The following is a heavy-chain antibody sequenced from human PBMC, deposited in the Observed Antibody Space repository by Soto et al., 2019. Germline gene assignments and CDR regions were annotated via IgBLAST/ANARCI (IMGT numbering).Heavy chain of an antibody. CDR1: GAALNSGNYY. Sequence: LSLTCSVSGAALNSGNYYWSWIRQVPGEGLEWIGHIYVTGAVDYNPSLRDRITISQDTSERQFSLNLRLVTAADTAVYYCARLRIATNNYKWFDPWGQGTLVTVSS. J-gene: IGHJ5*02. CDR3: ARLRIATNNYKWFDP. V-gene: IGHV4-31*03. CDR2: IYVTGAV. D-gene: IGHD2-21*01.